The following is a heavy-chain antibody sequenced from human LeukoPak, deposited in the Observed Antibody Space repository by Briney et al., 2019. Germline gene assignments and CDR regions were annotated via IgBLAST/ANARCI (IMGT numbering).Heavy chain of an antibody. CDR2: ISSSSSYI. J-gene: IGHJ4*02. D-gene: IGHD5-24*01. V-gene: IGHV3-21*01. CDR1: GFTFSNYD. Sequence: SGGSLRLSCAASGFTFSNYDMHWVRQAPGKGLEWVSAISSSSSYIYYADSIKGRFTISRDNAENSLYLRMNSLRAVDTAVYFCARGEEKATITALDSWGQGTLVTVSS. CDR3: ARGEEKATITALDS.